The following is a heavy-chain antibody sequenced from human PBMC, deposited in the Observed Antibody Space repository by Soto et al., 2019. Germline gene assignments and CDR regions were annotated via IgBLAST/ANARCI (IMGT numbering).Heavy chain of an antibody. CDR1: GGTFSSYA. CDR2: IIPISGTA. Sequence: QVQLVQSGAEVKKPGTSVKVSCKASGGTFSSYAIRWVRQAPGQGLEWMGGIIPISGTANYAQKFQGRVTITADESTSTAYMELSRLRSEDTAVYYCARSQGSSTSLEIYYYYYYGMDVWGQGTTVTVSS. CDR3: ARSQGSSTSLEIYYYYYYGMDV. J-gene: IGHJ6*02. D-gene: IGHD2-2*01. V-gene: IGHV1-69*01.